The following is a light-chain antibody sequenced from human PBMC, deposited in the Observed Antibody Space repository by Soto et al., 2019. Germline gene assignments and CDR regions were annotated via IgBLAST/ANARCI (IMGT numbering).Light chain of an antibody. CDR3: QQRINWPYT. CDR2: DAS. J-gene: IGKJ2*01. V-gene: IGKV3-11*01. CDR1: QSVNNF. Sequence: EIFLTQSPATLSLSPGERATLSCRASQSVNNFLAWYQQKPGQAPRLLISDASNRATDIPVRFSDSGSGTDFTLAISSLEPEDFAVYYCQQRINWPYTFGQGTKLEIK.